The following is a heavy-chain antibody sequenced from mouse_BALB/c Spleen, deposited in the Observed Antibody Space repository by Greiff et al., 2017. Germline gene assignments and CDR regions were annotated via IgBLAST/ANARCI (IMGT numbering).Heavy chain of an antibody. V-gene: IGHV5-4*02. CDR2: ISDGGSYT. D-gene: IGHD2-4*01. Sequence: EVKLVESGGGLVKPGGSLKLSCAASGFTFSDYYMYWVRQTPEKRLEWVATISDGGSYTYYPDSVKGRFTISRDNAKNNLYLQMSSLKSEDTAMYYCARGSTMIMYYFDYWGQGTTLTVSS. J-gene: IGHJ2*01. CDR3: ARGSTMIMYYFDY. CDR1: GFTFSDYY.